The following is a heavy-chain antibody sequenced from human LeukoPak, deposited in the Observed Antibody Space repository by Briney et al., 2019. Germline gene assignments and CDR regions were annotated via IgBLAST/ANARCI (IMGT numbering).Heavy chain of an antibody. CDR1: GFTFSSNG. Sequence: GGSLRLSCVASGFTFSSNGVHWVRQAPGKGLEWVAVIWYDGSNKYYADSVKGRFTISRDNSKNTLYLQMNSLRAEDTAVYYCAKSLLGYSSSWYYFDYWGQGTLVTVSS. D-gene: IGHD6-13*01. J-gene: IGHJ4*02. CDR2: IWYDGSNK. CDR3: AKSLLGYSSSWYYFDY. V-gene: IGHV3-30*02.